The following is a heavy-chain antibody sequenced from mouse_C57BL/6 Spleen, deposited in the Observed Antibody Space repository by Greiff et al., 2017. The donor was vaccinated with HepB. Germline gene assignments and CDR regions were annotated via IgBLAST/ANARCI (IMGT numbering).Heavy chain of an antibody. J-gene: IGHJ2*01. D-gene: IGHD2-3*01. CDR1: GYTFTDYY. Sequence: VQLQQSGAELVRPGASVKLSCKASGYTFTDYYINWVKQRPGQGLEWIARIYPGSGNTYYNEKFKGKATLTAEKSSSTAYMQLSSLTSEDSAVYFCATFYDGYPFDYWGQGTTLTVSS. V-gene: IGHV1-76*01. CDR3: ATFYDGYPFDY. CDR2: IYPGSGNT.